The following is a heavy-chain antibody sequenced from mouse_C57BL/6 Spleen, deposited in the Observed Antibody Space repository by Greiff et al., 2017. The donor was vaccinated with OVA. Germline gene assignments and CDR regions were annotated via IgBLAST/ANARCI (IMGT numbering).Heavy chain of an antibody. V-gene: IGHV5-17*01. CDR1: GFTFSDYG. Sequence: DVQLVESGGGLVKPGGSLKLSCAASGFTFSDYGMHWVRQAPEKGLEWVAYISSGSSTIYYADTVKGRFTISRDNAKNTLFLQMTSLRSEDTAMYYCATPNYYGSTPWFAYWGQGTLVTVSA. CDR2: ISSGSSTI. J-gene: IGHJ3*01. D-gene: IGHD1-1*01. CDR3: ATPNYYGSTPWFAY.